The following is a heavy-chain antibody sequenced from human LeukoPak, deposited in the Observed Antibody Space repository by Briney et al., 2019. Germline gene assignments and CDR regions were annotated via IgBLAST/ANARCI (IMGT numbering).Heavy chain of an antibody. V-gene: IGHV4-4*09. D-gene: IGHD1-26*01. J-gene: IGHJ3*02. CDR2: IYASGGT. CDR3: ARHGEGGGYFYAFDI. Sequence: PSETLSLTCTVSGGSISNYYWSWIRQPPGKGLEWIGYIYASGGTNYNPSLKSRVTISVDTSKNQFSLNLSSVTAADTAVYYCARHGEGGGYFYAFDIWGQGTMVTVSS. CDR1: GGSISNYY.